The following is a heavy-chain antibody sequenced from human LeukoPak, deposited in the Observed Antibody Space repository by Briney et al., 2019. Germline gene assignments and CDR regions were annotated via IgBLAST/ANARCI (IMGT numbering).Heavy chain of an antibody. CDR1: GFTFSSYS. CDR2: ISYDGSNK. Sequence: GGSLRLSCAASGFTFSSYSMHWVRQAPGKGLEWVAVISYDGSNKYYADSVKGRFTISRDNSKNTLYLQMNSLRAEDTAVYYCARVRGYSYGPTDYWGQGTLVTVSS. V-gene: IGHV3-30-3*01. CDR3: ARVRGYSYGPTDY. J-gene: IGHJ4*02. D-gene: IGHD5-18*01.